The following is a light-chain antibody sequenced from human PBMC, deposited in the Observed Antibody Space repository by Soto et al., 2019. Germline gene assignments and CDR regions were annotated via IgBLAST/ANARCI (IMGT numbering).Light chain of an antibody. CDR1: SSNIGAGYE. CDR3: QSYDSRLSGDV. J-gene: IGLJ1*01. Sequence: QSVLTQPPSVSEAPGQRVTISCTGSSSNIGAGYEAHWYQQVPGTAPKLLIYENNNRPSGVPDRFSGSKSGTSASLAITGLQAEHEAEYYCQSYDSRLSGDVFGTGTKVTVL. V-gene: IGLV1-40*01. CDR2: ENN.